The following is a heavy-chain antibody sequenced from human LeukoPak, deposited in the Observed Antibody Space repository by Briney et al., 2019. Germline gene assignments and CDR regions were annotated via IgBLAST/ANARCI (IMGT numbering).Heavy chain of an antibody. V-gene: IGHV3-21*04. CDR3: VRERGGYRPIDY. D-gene: IGHD1-26*01. J-gene: IGHJ4*02. CDR1: AFSLRAYN. CDR2: ISYTGNYI. Sequence: AGGSLRLSCAASAFSLRAYNMNWVRQAPGKGLEWVSSISYTGNYIYYADSVKGRFTISRDNAQNSLYLQMNSLRSEDTAIYYCVRERGGYRPIDYWGQGTLVTVSS.